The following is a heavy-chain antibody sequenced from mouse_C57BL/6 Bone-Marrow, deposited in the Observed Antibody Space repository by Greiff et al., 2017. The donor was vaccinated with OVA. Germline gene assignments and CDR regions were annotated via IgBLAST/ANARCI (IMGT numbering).Heavy chain of an antibody. D-gene: IGHD3-2*02. CDR2: IHPNSGST. V-gene: IGHV1-64*01. Sequence: VQLQQPGAELVKPGASVKLSCKASGYTFTSYWMHWVKQRPGQGLEWIGMIHPNSGSTNYNEKFKSKATLTVDKSSITAYMQLSSLTSEDSAVYYCARSRTAQSFDYWGQGTTLTVSS. CDR3: ARSRTAQSFDY. J-gene: IGHJ2*01. CDR1: GYTFTSYW.